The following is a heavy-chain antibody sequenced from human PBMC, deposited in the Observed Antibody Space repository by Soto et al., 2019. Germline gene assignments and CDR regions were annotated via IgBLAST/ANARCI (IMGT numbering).Heavy chain of an antibody. CDR2: IYYSGST. V-gene: IGHV4-39*05. D-gene: IGHD1-26*01. CDR1: GGTPRPCSYL. CDR3: VGRERAAGPHGWFAA. J-gene: IGHJ5*02. Sequence: ASQEPRLPCSGSGGTPRPCSYLLCRLLPAPGKGLEWIGSIYYSGSTYYNPSLKSRVTISIDRSKNQFSLKLSSVTAADTAVYYCVGRERAAGPHGWFAAWGQGALVTVSS.